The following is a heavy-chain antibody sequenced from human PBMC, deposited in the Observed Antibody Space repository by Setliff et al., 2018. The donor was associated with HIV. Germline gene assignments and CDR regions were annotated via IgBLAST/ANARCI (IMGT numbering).Heavy chain of an antibody. J-gene: IGHJ4*03. CDR2: ITWNSGSI. V-gene: IGHV3-9*01. Sequence: GGSLRLSCAASGFTFDDYAMHWVRQAPGKGLEWVSGITWNSGSIGYADSVKGRFTISRDNAKNSLYLQMNSLRAEDTALYYCVRSFQGGCFDSWGQGTQVTVSS. CDR3: VRSFQGGCFDS. CDR1: GFTFDDYA.